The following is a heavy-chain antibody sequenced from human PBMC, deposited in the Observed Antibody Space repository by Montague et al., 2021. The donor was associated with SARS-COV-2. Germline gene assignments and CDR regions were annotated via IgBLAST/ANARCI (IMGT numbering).Heavy chain of an antibody. J-gene: IGHJ3*02. CDR3: AREHNYDSGRRDGFDI. D-gene: IGHD3-10*01. V-gene: IGHV3-11*01. CDR2: ITSSSSHL. Sequence: SLRLSCAASGFTFSGYYMNWIRQAPGKGLEWVSHITSSSSHLYYADSVKGRFTISRDNAKNSLYLQMNSLRAEDTAVYYCAREHNYDSGRRDGFDIWGQGTVVTVSS. CDR1: GFTFSGYY.